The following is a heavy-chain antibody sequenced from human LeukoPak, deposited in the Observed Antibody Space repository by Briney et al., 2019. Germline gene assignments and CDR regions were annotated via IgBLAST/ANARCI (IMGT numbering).Heavy chain of an antibody. V-gene: IGHV3-74*01. D-gene: IGHD1/OR15-1a*01. J-gene: IGHJ4*02. CDR1: VFTFSNSW. Sequence: GGSLRLSCVASVFTFSNSWMHWFRQVPGKGLVWVSRIDTGGSTTGYADSVRGRFTISRDNAKNTLYLQMNGLRAEDTAIYYCAKDLTWNTADYWGQGTLVTVSS. CDR3: AKDLTWNTADY. CDR2: IDTGGSTT.